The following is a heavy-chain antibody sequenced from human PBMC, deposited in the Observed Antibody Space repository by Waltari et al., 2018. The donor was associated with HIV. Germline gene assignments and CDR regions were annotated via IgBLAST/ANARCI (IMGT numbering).Heavy chain of an antibody. Sequence: QVQLQESGPGLVKPSGTLSLTCTVSCASIPPTNWWTWVRQSPEKGLEWIGDVYHNGNTNYNPSLRTRLMLSADKSANQFSMKLTSVTAADTAIYFCARGEGGYSWSWYDSWGQGVLVTVSS. J-gene: IGHJ5*01. CDR1: CASIPPTNW. CDR3: ARGEGGYSWSWYDS. V-gene: IGHV4-4*02. CDR2: VYHNGNT. D-gene: IGHD3-16*01.